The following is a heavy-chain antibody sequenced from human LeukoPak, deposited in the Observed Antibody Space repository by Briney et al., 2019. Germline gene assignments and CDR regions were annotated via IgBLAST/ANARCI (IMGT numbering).Heavy chain of an antibody. V-gene: IGHV4-59*11. CDR2: IYYSGST. J-gene: IGHJ6*02. D-gene: IGHD3-10*01. CDR1: GGSISSHY. Sequence: SETLSLTCTVSGGSISSHYWSWIRQPPGKGLEWIGYIYYSGSTNYNPSLKSRVTISVDTSKNQFFLKLSSVTAADTAVYYCARDYGSGSRYYYGMDVWGQGTTVTVSS. CDR3: ARDYGSGSRYYYGMDV.